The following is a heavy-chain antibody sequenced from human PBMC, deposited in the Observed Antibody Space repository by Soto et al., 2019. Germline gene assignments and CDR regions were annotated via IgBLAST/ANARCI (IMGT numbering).Heavy chain of an antibody. Sequence: DVPLLESGGDLIQPGGSLRLSCAASGFAFGSYAMNWVHQAPGKGLKWVSLISDSGGTTYYADSVKSRFTISRDKSKNTVYLLMNSLRAADTAVDDCATDRSSGRYWYFDLWGRGTLVTFSS. D-gene: IGHD3-16*02. CDR1: GFAFGSYA. CDR2: ISDSGGTT. J-gene: IGHJ2*01. V-gene: IGHV3-23*01. CDR3: ATDRSSGRYWYFDL.